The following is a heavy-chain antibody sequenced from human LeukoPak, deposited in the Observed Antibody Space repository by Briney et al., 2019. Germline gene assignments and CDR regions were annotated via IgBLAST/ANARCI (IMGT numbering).Heavy chain of an antibody. CDR2: INHSGST. CDR1: GESFSGYY. J-gene: IGHJ6*02. CDR3: ARGRYYGSGNYYYGMDV. D-gene: IGHD3-10*01. V-gene: IGHV4-34*01. Sequence: SETLSLTCAVYGESFSGYYWSWIRQPPGKGLEWIGEINHSGSTNYNPSLKSRVTISVDTSKNQFSLKLSSVTAADTAVYYCARGRYYGSGNYYYGMDVWGQGTTVTVSS.